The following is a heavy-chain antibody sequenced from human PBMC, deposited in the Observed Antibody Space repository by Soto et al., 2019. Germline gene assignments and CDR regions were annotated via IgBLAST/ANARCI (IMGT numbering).Heavy chain of an antibody. Sequence: QVQLVESGGGVVQPGRSLRLSCAASGFTFSSYAMHWVRQAPGKGLEWVAVISYDGSNKYYADSVKGRFTISRDNSKNTLYLQMNSLRTEDTAVYYCARPLSRDDDNWGYFDLWGRGTLVTVSS. CDR3: ARPLSRDDDNWGYFDL. J-gene: IGHJ2*01. CDR1: GFTFSSYA. CDR2: ISYDGSNK. V-gene: IGHV3-30-3*01. D-gene: IGHD1-1*01.